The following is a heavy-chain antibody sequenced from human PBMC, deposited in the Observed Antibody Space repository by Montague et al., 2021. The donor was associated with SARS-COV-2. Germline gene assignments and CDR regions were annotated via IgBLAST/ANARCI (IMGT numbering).Heavy chain of an antibody. CDR1: GGSISSSSYY. CDR3: ARDPSVVVAATLNNWFDP. V-gene: IGHV4-39*07. Sequence: SETLSLTCTVSGGSISSSSYYWGWIRQPPGKGLEWIGSINYSGSTYYNLSLKSRVTISVDTSKNQFSLKLSSVPAADTAVYYCARDPSVVVAATLNNWFDPWGQGTLVTVSS. J-gene: IGHJ5*02. CDR2: INYSGST. D-gene: IGHD2-15*01.